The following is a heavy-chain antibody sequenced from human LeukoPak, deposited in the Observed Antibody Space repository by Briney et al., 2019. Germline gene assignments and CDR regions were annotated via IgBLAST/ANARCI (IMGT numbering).Heavy chain of an antibody. CDR3: TRLGQWLDPFDY. Sequence: GGSLRLSCAASGFAVSSTYMSWVRQAPGKGLDWVSVIYSGGSTYYADSVKGRFTISRDNSKNMVYLQMNSLRAEDTAVYYCTRLGQWLDPFDYWGQGTLVTVSS. J-gene: IGHJ4*02. CDR1: GFAVSSTY. CDR2: IYSGGST. V-gene: IGHV3-53*01. D-gene: IGHD6-19*01.